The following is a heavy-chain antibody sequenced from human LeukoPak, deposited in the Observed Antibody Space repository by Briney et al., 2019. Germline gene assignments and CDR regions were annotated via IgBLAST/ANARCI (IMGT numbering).Heavy chain of an antibody. V-gene: IGHV3-21*01. CDR2: IIISSSYI. Sequence: PGGSLRLSCAASGFTFSSYGMSWVRQAPGKGLEWVSSIIISSSYIYYADSVKGRSTISRDNTKNSLYLQMNSLRAEDTAVYYCARGNPFEYCSSTTCYTRHDTFDIWGQGTMVTVSS. CDR3: ARGNPFEYCSSTTCYTRHDTFDI. D-gene: IGHD2-2*02. CDR1: GFTFSSYG. J-gene: IGHJ3*02.